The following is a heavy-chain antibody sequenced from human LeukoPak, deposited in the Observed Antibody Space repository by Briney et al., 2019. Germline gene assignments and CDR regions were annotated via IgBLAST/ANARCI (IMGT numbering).Heavy chain of an antibody. J-gene: IGHJ4*02. CDR1: EFPFSIYA. V-gene: IGHV3-23*01. D-gene: IGHD1-14*01. Sequence: PGGSLRLSCEVSEFPFSIYAMAWVRQAPGQGLEWVSAIDASGSDTYYTDSVKCRFTISRDNSKNTVYLQMNSLRVEDTAVYYCADYRKPQGLDYWGQGTLVTVSS. CDR3: ADYRKPQGLDY. CDR2: IDASGSDT.